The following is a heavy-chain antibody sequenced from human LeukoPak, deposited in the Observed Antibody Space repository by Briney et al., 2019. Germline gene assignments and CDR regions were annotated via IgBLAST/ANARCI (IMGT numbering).Heavy chain of an antibody. CDR1: GFTFSSYA. CDR2: ISGRGGST. CDR3: SKEERITMIVVVIGAFDI. J-gene: IGHJ3*02. Sequence: GGSLRLSCAASGFTFSSYAMSWVRQAPGKGLEWVSAISGRGGSTYYADSVKGRFTISRDNSKNTLYLQMNSLRAEDTAVYYGSKEERITMIVVVIGAFDIWGQGTMVTVSS. V-gene: IGHV3-23*01. D-gene: IGHD3-22*01.